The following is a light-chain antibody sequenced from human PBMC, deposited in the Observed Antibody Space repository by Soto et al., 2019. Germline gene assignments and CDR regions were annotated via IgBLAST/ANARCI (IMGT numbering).Light chain of an antibody. V-gene: IGKV3-15*01. CDR2: VAS. Sequence: EIVMTQSPVTLSVSPGDRATLSCRASQSVNSNLAWYQQKHGQTPKLLISVASTRATGIPARFSGSGSGTEFTLTISILQSEDFAVYYCQQYNVWPLTFGGGTKVEFK. J-gene: IGKJ4*01. CDR1: QSVNSN. CDR3: QQYNVWPLT.